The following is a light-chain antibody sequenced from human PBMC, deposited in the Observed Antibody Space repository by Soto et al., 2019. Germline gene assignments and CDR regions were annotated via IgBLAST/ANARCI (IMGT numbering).Light chain of an antibody. Sequence: DIQMTQSPSTLSASVGDRVTITCLASQSISSWLAWYQQKPGKAPKLLIYKASSLESGVPSRFSGSGSGTEFTLTISCLQPDDFATYYCQQYNSYPYTFGQGTKLEI. CDR3: QQYNSYPYT. CDR1: QSISSW. J-gene: IGKJ2*01. CDR2: KAS. V-gene: IGKV1-5*03.